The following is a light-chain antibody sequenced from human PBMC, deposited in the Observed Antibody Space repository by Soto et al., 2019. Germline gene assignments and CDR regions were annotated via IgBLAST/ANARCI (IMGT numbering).Light chain of an antibody. J-gene: IGKJ2*01. Sequence: DIQMTQSPSSLSASVGDRVTITCRASQSISSYLNWYQQKPGKAPNLLIYAASSLQSGVPSRFSGSESGTDFTLTISSLQPEDFATYYCQQSYSTPYTFGQGTKLEIE. V-gene: IGKV1-39*01. CDR3: QQSYSTPYT. CDR1: QSISSY. CDR2: AAS.